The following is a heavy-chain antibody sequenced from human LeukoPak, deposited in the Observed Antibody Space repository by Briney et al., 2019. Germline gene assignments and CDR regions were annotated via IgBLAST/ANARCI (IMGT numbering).Heavy chain of an antibody. D-gene: IGHD4-23*01. J-gene: IGHJ4*02. V-gene: IGHV3-30*18. CDR1: GFTFSSYG. CDR2: ISYDGSNK. Sequence: GGSLRLSCAASGFTFSSYGMHWVRQAPGKGLEWVAVISYDGSNKYYADSVKGRFTISRDNSKNTLYLQMNSLRAEDTAVYYCAKKGPRGGYFDYWGQGTLVTVSP. CDR3: AKKGPRGGYFDY.